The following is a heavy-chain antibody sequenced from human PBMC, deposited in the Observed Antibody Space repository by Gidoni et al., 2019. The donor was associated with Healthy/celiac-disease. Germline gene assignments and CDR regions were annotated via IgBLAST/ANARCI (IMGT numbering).Heavy chain of an antibody. CDR2: ISSSSTI. Sequence: EVQLVESGGGLVQPGGSLRLSCAASGFTFSSYSMNWVRQAPGKGLEWVSYISSSSTIYYADSVKGRFTISRDNAKNSLYLQMNSLRDEDTAVYYCAREMVRGVHFDYWGQGTLVTVSS. CDR1: GFTFSSYS. J-gene: IGHJ4*02. D-gene: IGHD3-10*01. V-gene: IGHV3-48*02. CDR3: AREMVRGVHFDY.